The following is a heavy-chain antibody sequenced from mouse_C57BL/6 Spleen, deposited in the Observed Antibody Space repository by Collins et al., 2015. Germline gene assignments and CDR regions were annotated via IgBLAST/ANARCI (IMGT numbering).Heavy chain of an antibody. Sequence: ITCTVSGFSLTSYAISWVRQPPGKGLEWLGVIWGDGSTNYHSALISRLSISKDKSKSQVFLKLNSLQTDDTATYYCAKRPNWDDGAMDYWGQGASVTVSS. D-gene: IGHD4-1*01. CDR3: AKRPNWDDGAMDY. CDR2: IWGDGST. CDR1: GFSLTSYA. J-gene: IGHJ4*01. V-gene: IGHV2-3*01.